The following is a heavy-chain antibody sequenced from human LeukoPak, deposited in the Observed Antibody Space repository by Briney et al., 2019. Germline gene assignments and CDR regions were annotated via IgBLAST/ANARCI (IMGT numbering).Heavy chain of an antibody. CDR1: GGSISSYY. Sequence: SETLSLXCTASGGSISSYYWSWIRQPPGKGLEWIGYIYYSGSTNYNPSLKSRVTISVDTSKNKFSLKLSSVTAADTAVYYCARHVDTAMALDAFDIWGQGTMVTVSS. J-gene: IGHJ3*02. D-gene: IGHD5-18*01. V-gene: IGHV4-59*01. CDR2: IYYSGST. CDR3: ARHVDTAMALDAFDI.